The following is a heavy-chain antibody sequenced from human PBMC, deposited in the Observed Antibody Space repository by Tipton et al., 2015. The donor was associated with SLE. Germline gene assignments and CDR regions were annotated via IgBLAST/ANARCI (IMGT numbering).Heavy chain of an antibody. CDR1: GFTFSSYS. J-gene: IGHJ6*02. D-gene: IGHD2-15*01. V-gene: IGHV3-NL1*01. CDR3: AKDSLGSPNEDYGMDV. CDR2: IYSDDNT. Sequence: GSLRLSCAASGFTFSSYSMNWVRQAPGKGLEWVSVIYSDDNTYYADSVKGRFTISRDNSKNTLYLQMNSLRAEDTAVYYCAKDSLGSPNEDYGMDVWGQGTTVTVSS.